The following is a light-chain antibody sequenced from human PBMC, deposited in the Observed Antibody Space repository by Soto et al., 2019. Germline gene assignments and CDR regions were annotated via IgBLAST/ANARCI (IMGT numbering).Light chain of an antibody. CDR1: QSVLSSSNNKNY. V-gene: IGKV4-1*01. CDR3: QQYYSTPWT. Sequence: DIVMTQSPDSLSVSLVGMSTINCKSSQSVLSSSNNKNYLAWYQQKPGQPPKLLIYWASTRESGVPDRFSGSGSGTDFTLTISSLQAEDVAVYYCQQYYSTPWTFGQGTKVDNK. CDR2: WAS. J-gene: IGKJ1*01.